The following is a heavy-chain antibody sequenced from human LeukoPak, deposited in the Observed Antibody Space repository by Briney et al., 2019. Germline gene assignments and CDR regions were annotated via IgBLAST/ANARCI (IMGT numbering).Heavy chain of an antibody. D-gene: IGHD6-13*01. Sequence: PGGSLRLSCAVSGFTFTTYAMTWVRQAPGKGLEWVSAISGSGTSTYYADSVKGRFTISRDNSKNTLYLQMNSLRAEDTAVYYCAKSYDSSSWSYFDYWGQGTLVTVSS. CDR1: GFTFTTYA. CDR2: ISGSGTST. J-gene: IGHJ4*02. CDR3: AKSYDSSSWSYFDY. V-gene: IGHV3-23*01.